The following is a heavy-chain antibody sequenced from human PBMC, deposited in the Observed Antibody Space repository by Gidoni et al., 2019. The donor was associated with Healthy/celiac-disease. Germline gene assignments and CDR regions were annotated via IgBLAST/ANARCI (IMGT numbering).Heavy chain of an antibody. Sequence: EVQLVESGGGLVQPGGSLRLSCAASGFTFSSYWMHWVRQAPGKGLVWVSRINSDGSSTSYADSVKGRFTISRDNAKNTLYLQMNSLRAEDTAVYYCASISSGTHPLGMDVWGQGTTVTVSS. V-gene: IGHV3-74*01. CDR2: INSDGSST. J-gene: IGHJ6*02. D-gene: IGHD1-26*01. CDR3: ASISSGTHPLGMDV. CDR1: GFTFSSYW.